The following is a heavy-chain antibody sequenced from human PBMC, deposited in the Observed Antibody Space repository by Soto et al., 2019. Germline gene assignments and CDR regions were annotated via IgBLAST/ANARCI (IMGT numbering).Heavy chain of an antibody. V-gene: IGHV4-4*07. Sequence: LSLPCTVSGGSISSYYWSWIRQPAGKGLEWIGRIYTSGSTNYNPSLKSRVTISVDRSKNQFSLKLSSVTAADTAVYYCASYNWGSLYYFDYWGQGTLVTVSS. CDR1: GGSISSYY. CDR2: IYTSGST. J-gene: IGHJ4*02. D-gene: IGHD7-27*01. CDR3: ASYNWGSLYYFDY.